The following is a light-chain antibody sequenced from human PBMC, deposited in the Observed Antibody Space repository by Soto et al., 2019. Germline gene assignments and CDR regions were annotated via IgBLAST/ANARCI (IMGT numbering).Light chain of an antibody. CDR1: STDVGRYRY. CDR2: EVS. J-gene: IGLJ3*02. V-gene: IGLV2-14*01. Sequence: QSALTQPASVSGSPGQSITISCTGTSTDVGRYRYVSWYQQHPGKVPKLMIYEVSNRPSGVSSRFSGSKSGNTASLTISGLQADDDAYYYCSSYTTSSTRVFGGGTKLTVL. CDR3: SSYTTSSTRV.